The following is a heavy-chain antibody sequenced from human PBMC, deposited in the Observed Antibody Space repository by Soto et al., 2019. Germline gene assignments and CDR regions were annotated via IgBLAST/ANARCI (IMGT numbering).Heavy chain of an antibody. D-gene: IGHD5-12*01. CDR2: IYYSGST. CDR3: AREVQGGDGYKH. V-gene: IGHV4-30-4*01. CDR1: GGSISSGDYY. J-gene: IGHJ1*01. Sequence: SETLSLTCTVSGGSISSGDYYWSWIRQPPGKGLEWIGYIYYSGSTYYNPSLKSRVTISVDTSKNQFSLKLSSVTAADTAVYYCAREVQGGDGYKHWGQGTLVTVSS.